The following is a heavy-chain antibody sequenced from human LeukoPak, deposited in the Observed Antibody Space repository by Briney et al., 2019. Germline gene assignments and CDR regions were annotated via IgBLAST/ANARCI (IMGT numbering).Heavy chain of an antibody. J-gene: IGHJ3*02. CDR2: VYYSGST. D-gene: IGHD3-3*01. V-gene: IGHV4-39*02. Sequence: SETLSLTCSVSHGSISSSSYYWGWIRQPPGKGLEWIGSVYYSGSTYYNLSLENRVTISVDTSKNQFSLQLNSVTPEDTAVYYCARDQKGDFWSGYYWSYAFDIWGQGTMVTVSS. CDR3: ARDQKGDFWSGYYWSYAFDI. CDR1: HGSISSSSYY.